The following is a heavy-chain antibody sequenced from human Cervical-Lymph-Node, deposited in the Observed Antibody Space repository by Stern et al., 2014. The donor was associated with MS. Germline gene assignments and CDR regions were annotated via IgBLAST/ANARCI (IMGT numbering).Heavy chain of an antibody. V-gene: IGHV3-74*01. D-gene: IGHD6-13*01. CDR3: SGSNWYFFDY. CDR2: INTDGSSP. J-gene: IGHJ4*02. Sequence: VQLGQSGGGLVQPGGSLRLSCAASGFTFDSYSMHWVRQVPGKGLVWVSRINTDGSSPRYADSVKGRFTISRDNAKNMLYLEMNSLRAEDTAVYYCSGSNWYFFDYWGQGTLVTVSS. CDR1: GFTFDSYS.